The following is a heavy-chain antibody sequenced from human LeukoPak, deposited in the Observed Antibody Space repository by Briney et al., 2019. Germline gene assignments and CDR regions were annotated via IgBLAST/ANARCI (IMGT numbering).Heavy chain of an antibody. CDR2: IYYSGST. CDR3: ARFIDEIDNWLDP. CDR1: GGSISSGSYY. V-gene: IGHV4-39*07. Sequence: PSETLSLTCTVSGGSISSGSYYWGWIRQPPGKGLECIGTIYYSGSTNYNPSLKSRVTISVDTSKSQFSLELSSVTAADAAVYYCARFIDEIDNWLDPWGQGTLVTVSS. J-gene: IGHJ5*02. D-gene: IGHD3-16*02.